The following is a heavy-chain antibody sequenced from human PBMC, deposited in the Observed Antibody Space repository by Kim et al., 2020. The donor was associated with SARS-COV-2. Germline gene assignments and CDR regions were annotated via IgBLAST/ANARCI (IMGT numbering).Heavy chain of an antibody. CDR2: ISSSSSYI. CDR1: GFTFSSYS. CDR3: ARAVGRYYDILTGSGTAGFDY. J-gene: IGHJ4*02. D-gene: IGHD3-9*01. V-gene: IGHV3-21*01. Sequence: GGSLRLSCAASGFTFSSYSMNWVRQAPGKGLEWVSSISSSSSYIYYADSVKGRFTIPRDNAKNSLYLQMNSLRAEDTAVYYCARAVGRYYDILTGSGTAGFDYWGQGTLVTVSS.